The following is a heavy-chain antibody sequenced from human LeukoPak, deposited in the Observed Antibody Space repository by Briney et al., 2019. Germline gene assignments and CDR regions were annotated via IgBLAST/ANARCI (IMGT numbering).Heavy chain of an antibody. CDR3: AKARLYYYGMDV. CDR2: ISGSGGST. J-gene: IGHJ6*02. D-gene: IGHD6-25*01. V-gene: IGHV3-23*01. CDR1: GFTVSSNY. Sequence: GGSLRLSCAASGFTVSSNYMSWVRQAPGKGLEWVSAISGSGGSTYYADSVKGRFTISRDNSKNTLYLQMNSLRAEDTAVYYCAKARLYYYGMDVWGQGTTVTVSS.